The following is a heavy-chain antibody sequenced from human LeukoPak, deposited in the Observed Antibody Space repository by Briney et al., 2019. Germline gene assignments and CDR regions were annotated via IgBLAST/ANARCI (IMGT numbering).Heavy chain of an antibody. J-gene: IGHJ4*02. D-gene: IGHD1-26*01. V-gene: IGHV3-15*01. CDR3: TIVEWELLVGDFDY. Sequence: GGSLRLSCAASGFTFSNAWMSWVRQAPGKGLEWVGRIKSKTDGGTTDYAAPVKGRFTISRDDSKNTLYLQMNSLKTEDTAVYYCTIVEWELLVGDFDYWGQGTLVTVSS. CDR1: GFTFSNAW. CDR2: IKSKTDGGTT.